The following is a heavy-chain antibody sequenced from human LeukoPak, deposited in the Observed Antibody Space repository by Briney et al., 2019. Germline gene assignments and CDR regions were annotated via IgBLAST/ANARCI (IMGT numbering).Heavy chain of an antibody. CDR1: GFSFSTYA. V-gene: IGHV3-30-3*01. D-gene: IGHD3-3*01. CDR2: ISYDGSVK. Sequence: PGGSLRLSCAASGFSFSTYAIHWVRQAPGKGLEWLAFISYDGSVKYYADSVKGRFTISRDNSKNTVFLQMNSLSSEDTAIYYCARDKTTYYTTHYWGQGTLVTVSS. CDR3: ARDKTTYYTTHY. J-gene: IGHJ4*02.